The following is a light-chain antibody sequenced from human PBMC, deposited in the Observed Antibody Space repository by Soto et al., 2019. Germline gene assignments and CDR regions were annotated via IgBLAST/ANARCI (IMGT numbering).Light chain of an antibody. J-gene: IGKJ4*01. V-gene: IGKV2D-29*01. CDR1: QSLLHSDGKTY. CDR2: EVY. Sequence: DIVLTQPPLSLSVTPGQPASISCRSRQSLLHSDGKTYLYCFLQKPGQPPQHRIYEVYKRFSGVPDRFSGSGSGTDFTLKISRVEAEDVGTEYWMQSKQVPFTFGGGTKVEIK. CDR3: MQSKQVPFT.